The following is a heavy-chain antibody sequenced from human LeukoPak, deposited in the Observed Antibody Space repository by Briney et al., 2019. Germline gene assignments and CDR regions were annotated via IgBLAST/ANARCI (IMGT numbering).Heavy chain of an antibody. Sequence: GGSLRLSCAASGFTFSSYGMRWVRQTPGKGLEWVAVISYDGSNKYYADSVKGRFTISRDNSKNALSLQMNSLRAEDTAVYYCAKASFSYCSAGSCYGFDYWGQGTLVTISS. CDR3: AKASFSYCSAGSCYGFDY. CDR1: GFTFSSYG. J-gene: IGHJ4*02. D-gene: IGHD2-15*01. CDR2: ISYDGSNK. V-gene: IGHV3-30*18.